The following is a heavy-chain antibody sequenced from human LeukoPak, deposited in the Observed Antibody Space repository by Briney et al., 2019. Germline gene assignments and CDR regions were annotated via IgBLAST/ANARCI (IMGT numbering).Heavy chain of an antibody. CDR1: GYSFTSYA. J-gene: IGHJ4*02. Sequence: ASVKVSCKASGYSFTSYAMHWVCQAPGQRLEWMGWINAGNGNTKYSQKFQGRVTITRDTSASTAYMELSSLRSEDTAVYYCATPQGYCSSTSCYTFHYWGQGTLVTVSS. CDR3: ATPQGYCSSTSCYTFHY. V-gene: IGHV1-3*01. CDR2: INAGNGNT. D-gene: IGHD2-2*01.